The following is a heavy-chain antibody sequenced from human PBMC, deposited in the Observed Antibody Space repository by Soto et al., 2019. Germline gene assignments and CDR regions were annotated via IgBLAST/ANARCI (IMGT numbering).Heavy chain of an antibody. V-gene: IGHV1-58*02. CDR1: GSAFTSSA. Sequence: SVKVSCKASGSAFTSSAMQWGRQARGQRLEWIGWIVVGSGNTNYAQKFQERVTITRDMSTSTAYMDLSSLRSEDTAVYYCGAIARLHLGELSFGYWGQRTLVTVPS. CDR3: GAIARLHLGELSFGY. J-gene: IGHJ4*02. D-gene: IGHD3-16*02. CDR2: IVVGSGNT.